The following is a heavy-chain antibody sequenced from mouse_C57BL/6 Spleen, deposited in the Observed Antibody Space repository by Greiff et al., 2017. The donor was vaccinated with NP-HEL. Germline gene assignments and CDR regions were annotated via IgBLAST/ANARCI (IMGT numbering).Heavy chain of an antibody. CDR2: FYPGSGSI. CDR3: ARHEEGDDYGSPWFAY. J-gene: IGHJ3*01. D-gene: IGHD1-1*01. CDR1: GYTFTEYT. V-gene: IGHV1-62-2*01. Sequence: VQLQQSGAELVKPGASVKLSCKASGYTFTEYTIHWVKQRSGQGLEWIGWFYPGSGSIKYNEKFKDKATLTADKSSSTVYMELIRLTSEDSAVYVWARHEEGDDYGSPWFAYWGQGTLVTVSA.